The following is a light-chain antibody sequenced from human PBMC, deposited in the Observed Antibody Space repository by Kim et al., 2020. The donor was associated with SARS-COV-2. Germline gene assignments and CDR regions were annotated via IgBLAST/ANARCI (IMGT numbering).Light chain of an antibody. CDR2: AAS. Sequence: SQGERATLSGRASQSISSSYLAWYQQKPGQAPRLLIYAASTRATGIPDRFSGGGSGTDFTLTVSRLGPEDFAVYYCQQYGTTPPWTFGQGTKVDIK. CDR3: QQYGTTPPWT. CDR1: QSISSSY. V-gene: IGKV3-20*01. J-gene: IGKJ1*01.